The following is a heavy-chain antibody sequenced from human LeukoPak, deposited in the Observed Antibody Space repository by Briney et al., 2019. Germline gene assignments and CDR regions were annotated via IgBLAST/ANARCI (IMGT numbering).Heavy chain of an antibody. CDR2: IWYDGSNK. D-gene: IGHD4-17*01. Sequence: GRSLRLSCAASGFTFNSYGMHWVRQAPGKGLEWVAVIWYDGSNKYFADSVKGRFTISRDNSRNTLYLQMNSLRAEDTAVYYCARDRSDYLFDYWGQGTLVTVSS. CDR3: ARDRSDYLFDY. CDR1: GFTFNSYG. J-gene: IGHJ4*02. V-gene: IGHV3-33*01.